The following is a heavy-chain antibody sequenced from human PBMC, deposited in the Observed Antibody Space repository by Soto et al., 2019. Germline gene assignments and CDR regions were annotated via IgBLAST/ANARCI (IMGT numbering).Heavy chain of an antibody. CDR1: GGSISSGGYS. CDR2: IYHSGST. D-gene: IGHD3-10*01. Sequence: PSETLSLTCAVSGGSISSGGYSWSWIRQPPGKGLEWIGYIYHSGSTYYNPSLKSRVTISVDTSKNQFSLRLSSVTAADTAVYYGARHRYVSGSSINWGFDYWGQGTLVTVCS. V-gene: IGHV4-30-2*01. J-gene: IGHJ4*01. CDR3: ARHRYVSGSSINWGFDY.